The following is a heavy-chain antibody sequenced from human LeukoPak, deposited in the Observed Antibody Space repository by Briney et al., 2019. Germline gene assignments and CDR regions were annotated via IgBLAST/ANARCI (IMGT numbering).Heavy chain of an antibody. CDR2: MSYDGSHK. CDR1: GFSFISYT. V-gene: IGHV3-30*04. CDR3: ASRTRATAPFDY. J-gene: IGHJ4*02. D-gene: IGHD1-14*01. Sequence: GGSLRLSCVASGFSFISYTMHWVRQAPGKGLEWVAVMSYDGSHKYLADSVKGRFTISRDNAKNSVYLQMNSLRAEDTAVYYCASRTRATAPFDYWGQRTLVTVSS.